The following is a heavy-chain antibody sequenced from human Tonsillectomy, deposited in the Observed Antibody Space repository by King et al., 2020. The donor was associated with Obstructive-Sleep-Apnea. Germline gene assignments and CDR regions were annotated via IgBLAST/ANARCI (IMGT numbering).Heavy chain of an antibody. J-gene: IGHJ4*02. CDR3: AKEGTANHVSVDS. D-gene: IGHD2-21*02. CDR1: GFTFRNYG. CDR2: ISAERTIK. V-gene: IGHV3-30*18. Sequence: QLVESGGGVVQPGRSLVVSCAASGFTFRNYGMHWVRQAPGKGLEWLAVISAERTIKYYADSVKGRFTLSRDNSGNTLNLQMNSLRAEDTAVYFCAKEGTANHVSVDSWGQGTLVTVSS.